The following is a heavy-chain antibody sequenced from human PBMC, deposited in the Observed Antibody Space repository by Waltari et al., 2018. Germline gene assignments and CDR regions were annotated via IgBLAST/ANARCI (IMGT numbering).Heavy chain of an antibody. CDR3: ARAQEWLATDKFDY. J-gene: IGHJ4*02. D-gene: IGHD6-19*01. V-gene: IGHV1-18*01. CDR2: ISAYNGNT. CDR1: GYTFTSYG. Sequence: QVQLVQSGAEVKKPGASVKVSCKASGYTFTSYGLSWVRQAPGQGLEWMGWISAYNGNTNYAQKLQGRVTMTTDTATSTAYMELSSLRSDDTAVYYRARAQEWLATDKFDYWGQGTLVTVSS.